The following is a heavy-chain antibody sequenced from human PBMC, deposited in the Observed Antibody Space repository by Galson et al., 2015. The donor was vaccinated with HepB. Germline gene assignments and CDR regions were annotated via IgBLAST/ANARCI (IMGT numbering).Heavy chain of an antibody. V-gene: IGHV5-51*01. CDR1: GYSFTSYW. J-gene: IGHJ3*02. CDR2: IYPGDSDT. Sequence: QSGAEVKKPGESLKISCKGSGYSFTSYWIGWVRQMPGKGLEWMGIIYPGDSDTRYSPSFQGQVTISADKSISTAYLQWSSLKASDTAMYYCARRKDVVPAVTTPDAFDIWGQGTMVTVSS. CDR3: ARRKDVVPAVTTPDAFDI. D-gene: IGHD2-2*01.